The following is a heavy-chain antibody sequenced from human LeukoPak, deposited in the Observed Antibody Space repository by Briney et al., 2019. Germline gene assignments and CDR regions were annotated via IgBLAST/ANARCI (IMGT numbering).Heavy chain of an antibody. V-gene: IGHV4-4*02. CDR2: IYHSGST. J-gene: IGHJ4*02. D-gene: IGHD3-3*01. CDR3: ARGNSPYFWSGYYTGYFDY. CDR1: GGSISSSNW. Sequence: SETLSLTCAVSGGSISSSNWWSWVRQPPGKGLEWIGEIYHSGSTNYNPSLKSRVTISVDKSKNQFSLKLSSVTAADTAVYYCARGNSPYFWSGYYTGYFDYWGQGTLVTVSS.